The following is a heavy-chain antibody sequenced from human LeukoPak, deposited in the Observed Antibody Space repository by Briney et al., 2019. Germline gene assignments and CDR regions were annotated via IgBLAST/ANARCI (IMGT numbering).Heavy chain of an antibody. Sequence: SDTLPLTSSVSGDSLRSYYWSWIRQPPRKGLDWMEYIYYSWSTKYNPPLKSLESISVVTFKNQFSLKVNCVTAAATAINYCARLSHDGSGYAFHIWGQGTMVTVSS. CDR1: GDSLRSYY. J-gene: IGHJ3*02. V-gene: IGHV4-59*07. CDR3: ARLSHDGSGYAFHI. D-gene: IGHD3-22*01. CDR2: IYYSWST.